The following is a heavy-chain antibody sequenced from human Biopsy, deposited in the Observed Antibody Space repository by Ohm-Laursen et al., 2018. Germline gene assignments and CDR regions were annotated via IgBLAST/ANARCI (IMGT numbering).Heavy chain of an antibody. J-gene: IGHJ6*02. CDR2: IDWNSRNI. Sequence: SLRLSCATSGFSFDDFAMHWVRQSPGKGLEWVAGIDWNSRNINYGDSVKGRFSVSRDNAKNSLYLQMNSLRGEDTALYYCVKDTNWNYVWDRPGATKGMDVWGQGTTVTVSS. CDR1: GFSFDDFA. D-gene: IGHD1-7*01. CDR3: VKDTNWNYVWDRPGATKGMDV. V-gene: IGHV3-9*01.